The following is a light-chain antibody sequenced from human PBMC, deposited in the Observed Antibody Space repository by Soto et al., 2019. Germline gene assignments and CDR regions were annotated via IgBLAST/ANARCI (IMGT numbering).Light chain of an antibody. J-gene: IGKJ4*01. V-gene: IGKV2-30*02. CDR3: QQTDSYPST. Sequence: DVVMTQSPLSLPVTLGQPASISCRSSQSLVHSDGNTYLNWFQQRPGQSPRRLIYKVSNRDSGVPSRFSGSGSATDFTLTINSLQPEDFATYYCQQTDSYPSTFCGGTNVDIK. CDR2: KVS. CDR1: QSLVHSDGNTY.